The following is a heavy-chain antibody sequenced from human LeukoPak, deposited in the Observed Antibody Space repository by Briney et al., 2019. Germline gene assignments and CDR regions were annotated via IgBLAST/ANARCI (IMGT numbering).Heavy chain of an antibody. V-gene: IGHV3-21*01. CDR3: AGGGTYYGSLDY. CDR2: ISSSSSYT. Sequence: PGGSLRLSCAASGFTFSSYSMNWVRQAPGKGLEWVSSISSSSSYTYFADSVKGRFTISRDNAKNSLFLQMNSLRAEDTAVYYCAGGGTYYGSLDYWGQGTLVTVSS. CDR1: GFTFSSYS. D-gene: IGHD1-26*01. J-gene: IGHJ4*02.